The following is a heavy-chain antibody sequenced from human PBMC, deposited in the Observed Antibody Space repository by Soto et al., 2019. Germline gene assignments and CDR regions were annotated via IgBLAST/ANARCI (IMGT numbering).Heavy chain of an antibody. D-gene: IGHD2-15*01. CDR3: ARDHVVVVAASVGGYFDY. V-gene: IGHV1-3*01. J-gene: IGHJ4*02. Sequence: GASVKVSCKASGYTFPSYAMHWVRQAPGQRLEWMGWINAGNGNTKYSQKFQGRVTITRDTSASTAYMELSSLRSEDTAVYYCARDHVVVVAASVGGYFDYWGQGTLVTVSS. CDR2: INAGNGNT. CDR1: GYTFPSYA.